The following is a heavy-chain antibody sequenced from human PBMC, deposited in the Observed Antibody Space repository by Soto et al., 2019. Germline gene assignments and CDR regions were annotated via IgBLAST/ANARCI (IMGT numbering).Heavy chain of an antibody. J-gene: IGHJ6*02. CDR1: GFTFSSYA. CDR2: ISGSGGST. D-gene: IGHD3-10*01. Sequence: GGSLRLSCAASGFTFSSYAMSWVRQAPGKGLEWVSAISGSGGSTYYADSVKGRFTISRDNSRNTLYLQMNSLRAEDTAVYYCAKGLLPSGPYYYNMDVWGQGTTVTVSS. CDR3: AKGLLPSGPYYYNMDV. V-gene: IGHV3-23*01.